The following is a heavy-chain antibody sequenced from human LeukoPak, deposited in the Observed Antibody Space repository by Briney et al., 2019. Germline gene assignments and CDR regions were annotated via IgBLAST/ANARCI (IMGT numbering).Heavy chain of an antibody. D-gene: IGHD3-22*01. J-gene: IGHJ3*02. CDR1: GFTFSIFW. Sequence: PGGSLRISCATSGFTFSIFWMSWVRQAPGKGLEWVANILQYGSERYYVDSVKGRFIISRDNSKSSLYLQMNSLRAEDTAVYYCARVSSGHYNAFDIWGQGTMVTVSS. CDR3: ARVSSGHYNAFDI. CDR2: ILQYGSER. V-gene: IGHV3-7*01.